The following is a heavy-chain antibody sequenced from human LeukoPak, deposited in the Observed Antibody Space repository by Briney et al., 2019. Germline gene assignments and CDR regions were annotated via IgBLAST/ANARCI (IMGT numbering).Heavy chain of an antibody. V-gene: IGHV3-21*01. CDR2: ISSSSSYI. CDR3: ARDSSGWYNRGY. Sequence: GGSLRLSCAGSGFTFSSYSMNWVRQAPGKGLEWVSSISSSSSYIYYADSVKGRFTISRDNAKNPLYLQMNSLRAEDTAVYYCARDSSGWYNRGYWGQGTLVTVSS. D-gene: IGHD6-19*01. J-gene: IGHJ4*02. CDR1: GFTFSSYS.